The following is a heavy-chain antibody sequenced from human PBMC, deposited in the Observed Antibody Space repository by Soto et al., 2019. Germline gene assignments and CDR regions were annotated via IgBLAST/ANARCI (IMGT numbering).Heavy chain of an antibody. CDR2: IGTAGDT. Sequence: GGSLRLSCAASGFTFSSYDMHWVRQATGKGLEWVSAIGTAGDTYYPGSVKGRFTISRENAKNSLYLQMNSLRAGDTAVYYCARGNRYSGYDYWGQGTLVTVSS. J-gene: IGHJ4*02. CDR3: ARGNRYSGYDY. D-gene: IGHD5-12*01. CDR1: GFTFSSYD. V-gene: IGHV3-13*01.